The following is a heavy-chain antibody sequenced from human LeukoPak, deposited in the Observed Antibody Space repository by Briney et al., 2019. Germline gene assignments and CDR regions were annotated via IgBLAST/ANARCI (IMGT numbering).Heavy chain of an antibody. CDR2: VNPKTGGT. J-gene: IGHJ3*01. CDR1: GYSFTPYH. Sequence: GASVNVSCKPFGYSFTPYHLHWVRQAPRQGREWMGWVNPKTGGTNYARKFQGRVTMTRDTSINTVNMELSRLTSDDTAVYYCAREFSSKLEWLAYVTGDDAFDVWGQGTMITVS. V-gene: IGHV1-2*02. CDR3: AREFSSKLEWLAYVTGDDAFDV. D-gene: IGHD3-3*01.